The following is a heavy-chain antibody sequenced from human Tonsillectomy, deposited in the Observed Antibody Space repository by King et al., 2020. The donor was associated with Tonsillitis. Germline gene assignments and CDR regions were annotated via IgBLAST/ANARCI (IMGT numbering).Heavy chain of an antibody. CDR1: GYSFTTYW. CDR3: ARSPAGGSEYFDY. D-gene: IGHD3-16*01. V-gene: IGHV5-51*01. Sequence: QLVQSGAEVKKPGESLKISCKGSGYSFTTYWIGWVRQMPGKGLEWMGIIYPGDSDTRYSPSFQGQVTISVDKSISIAYLQRSRLKASDTAMYYCARSPAGGSEYFDYWGQGTLVTVSS. CDR2: IYPGDSDT. J-gene: IGHJ4*02.